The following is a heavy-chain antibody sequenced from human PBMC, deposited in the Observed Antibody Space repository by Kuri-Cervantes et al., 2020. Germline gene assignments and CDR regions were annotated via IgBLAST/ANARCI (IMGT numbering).Heavy chain of an antibody. CDR3: ARVHNQVVQSGGAFDI. CDR2: IYPGDSDT. V-gene: IGHV5-51*01. CDR1: GYSFTSYW. J-gene: IGHJ3*02. D-gene: IGHD2-21*01. Sequence: GGSLRLSCKGSGYSFTSYWIGWVRQMPGKGLEWMGIIYPGDSDTRYSPSFQGQVTISADKSISTAYLQWSSLKASDTAMYYCARVHNQVVQSGGAFDIWGQGTMVTVSS.